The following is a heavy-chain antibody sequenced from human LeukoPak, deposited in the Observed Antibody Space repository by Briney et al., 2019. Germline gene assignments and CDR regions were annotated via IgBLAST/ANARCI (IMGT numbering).Heavy chain of an antibody. J-gene: IGHJ4*02. V-gene: IGHV3-48*01. Sequence: GGSLRLSCAASGFTFSTYSMNWVRQAPGNGLEWVSYITGSSRTIYYADSVKGRFTISRDNAKNSLYLQMSSLGAEDTAIYYCARGDPGAAFDYWGLGTLVTVSS. CDR1: GFTFSTYS. D-gene: IGHD1-26*01. CDR3: ARGDPGAAFDY. CDR2: ITGSSRTI.